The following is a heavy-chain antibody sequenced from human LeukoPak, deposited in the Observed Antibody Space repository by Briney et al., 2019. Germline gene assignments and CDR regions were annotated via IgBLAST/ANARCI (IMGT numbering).Heavy chain of an antibody. J-gene: IGHJ5*02. CDR1: GGTFSSYA. Sequence: ASVKVSCKASGGTFSSYAISWVRQAPGQGLEWMGWINPNSGGTNYAQKFQGRVTMTRDTSISTAYMELSRLRSDDTAVYYCARDRIENWFDPWGQGTLVTVSS. V-gene: IGHV1-2*02. CDR3: ARDRIENWFDP. D-gene: IGHD2-21*01. CDR2: INPNSGGT.